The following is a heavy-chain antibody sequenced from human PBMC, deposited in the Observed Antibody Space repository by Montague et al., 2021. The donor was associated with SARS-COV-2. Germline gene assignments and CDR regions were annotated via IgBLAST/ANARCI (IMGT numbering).Heavy chain of an antibody. Sequence: SETLSLTCTVSGGSIRSYHWTWIWLPQGQGLEWIGRIYISGRTIYNSSLYLRVPISVDTSKYQFFLNLRFMVVADTAIYYCTRARGIAATDIFYYGMDVWGQGTTVTVSS. CDR3: TRARGIAATDIFYYGMDV. V-gene: IGHV4-59*13. CDR1: GGSIRSYH. J-gene: IGHJ6*02. D-gene: IGHD6-13*01. CDR2: IYISGRT.